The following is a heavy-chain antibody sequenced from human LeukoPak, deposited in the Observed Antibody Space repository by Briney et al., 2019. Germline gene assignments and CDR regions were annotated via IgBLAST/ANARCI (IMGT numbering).Heavy chain of an antibody. V-gene: IGHV1-69*13. J-gene: IGHJ4*02. CDR2: IIPIFGTA. CDR3: ASPPAYSSSWYDFDY. Sequence: GASVKVSCKASGYTFTSYGISWVRQAPGQGLEWMGGIIPIFGTANYAQKFQGRVTITADESTSTAYMELSSLRSEDTAVYYCASPPAYSSSWYDFDYWGQGTLVTVSS. CDR1: GYTFTSYG. D-gene: IGHD6-13*01.